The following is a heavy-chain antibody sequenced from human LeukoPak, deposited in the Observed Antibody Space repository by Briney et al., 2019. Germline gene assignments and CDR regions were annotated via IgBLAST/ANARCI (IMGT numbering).Heavy chain of an antibody. J-gene: IGHJ4*02. Sequence: GGSLRLSCAASGFTFSSYCMHWVRQAPGKGLEWVALISCDGSTKNYADSVKGRFTISRDNSKNTLYLQMNSLRAEDTAVYYCARAGDYYDSSGYHESFDYSGQGTLVTVSS. D-gene: IGHD3-22*01. CDR1: GFTFSSYC. CDR2: ISCDGSTK. V-gene: IGHV3-30*03. CDR3: ARAGDYYDSSGYHESFDY.